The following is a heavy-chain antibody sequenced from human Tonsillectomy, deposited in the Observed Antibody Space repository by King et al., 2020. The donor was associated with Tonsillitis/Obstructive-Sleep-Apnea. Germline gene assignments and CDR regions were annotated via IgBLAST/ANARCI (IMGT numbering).Heavy chain of an antibody. CDR3: ASCVYDFWSGYWVLDY. CDR1: GFTFSSYE. D-gene: IGHD3-3*01. CDR2: ISSSGSTI. Sequence: VQLVESGGGLVQLGGSLRLSCAASGFTFSSYEMNWVRQAPGKGLEWVSYISSSGSTIYYADSVKGRFTISRDNAKNSLYLQMNSLRAEYTAVYYCASCVYDFWSGYWVLDYWGQGTLVTVSS. J-gene: IGHJ4*02. V-gene: IGHV3-48*03.